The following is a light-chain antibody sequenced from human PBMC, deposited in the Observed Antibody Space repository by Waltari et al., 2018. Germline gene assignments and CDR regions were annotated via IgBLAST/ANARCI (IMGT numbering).Light chain of an antibody. Sequence: QSDLTQPASVSGSPGQSITIPCTGTSSELRSYNYVSRYRQHPGKAPKLMISEVSNRPSGVSNRFSGSKSGNTASLTISGLQAEDEADYYCNSYTSSSTLVFGGGTKLTVL. J-gene: IGLJ3*02. CDR2: EVS. CDR1: SSELRSYNY. CDR3: NSYTSSSTLV. V-gene: IGLV2-14*03.